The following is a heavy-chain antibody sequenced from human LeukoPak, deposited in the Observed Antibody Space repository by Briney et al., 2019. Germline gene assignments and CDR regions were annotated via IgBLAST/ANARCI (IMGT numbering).Heavy chain of an antibody. CDR1: GFTFSSYA. CDR3: ARDPTHSHSGYDFYFDY. J-gene: IGHJ4*02. D-gene: IGHD5-12*01. V-gene: IGHV3-30-3*01. CDR2: ISYDGSNK. Sequence: GRSLRLSCAASGFTFSSYAMHWVRQAPGKGLEWVAVISYDGSNKYYADSVKGRFTISRDNSKNTLYLQMSSLRAEDTAVYYCARDPTHSHSGYDFYFDYWGQGTLVTVSS.